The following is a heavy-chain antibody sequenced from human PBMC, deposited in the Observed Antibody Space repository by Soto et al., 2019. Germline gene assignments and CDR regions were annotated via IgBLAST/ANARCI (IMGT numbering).Heavy chain of an antibody. CDR2: MNPGSGKT. CDR1: GYTFINFD. V-gene: IGHV1-8*02. D-gene: IGHD6-13*01. Sequence: ASVKVSCKASGYTFINFDISWVRQAAGQGLEWLGWMNPGSGKTGYTSKFQGRVAMTRDASTGTSHLELSSLTSDDAAVYYCAKRESAGTLNWFDPGGRGTLVTVSS. CDR3: AKRESAGTLNWFDP. J-gene: IGHJ5*02.